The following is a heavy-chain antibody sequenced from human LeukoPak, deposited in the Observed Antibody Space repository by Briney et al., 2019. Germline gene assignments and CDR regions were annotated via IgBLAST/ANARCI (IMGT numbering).Heavy chain of an antibody. D-gene: IGHD3-3*01. CDR3: AKQPYDFWSGPHDP. Sequence: GGSLRLSCAASGFTFDDYGMSWVRQAPGKGLEWVSGINWNGGSTGYADSVKGRFTISRDNSKNTLYLQMNSLRAEDTAVYYCAKQPYDFWSGPHDPWGQGTLVTVSS. CDR1: GFTFDDYG. CDR2: INWNGGST. J-gene: IGHJ5*02. V-gene: IGHV3-20*04.